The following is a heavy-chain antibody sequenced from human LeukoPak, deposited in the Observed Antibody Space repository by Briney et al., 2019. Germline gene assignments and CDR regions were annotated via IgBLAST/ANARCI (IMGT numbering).Heavy chain of an antibody. Sequence: SETLSLTCTVSGGSISSSNSCWGWIRQPPGKGLEWIGSFYYSGSTYYNPSLKSRVTISVDTSESQFSLKLSSVTAADTAVYYCARGSAHDYGDYYHWFDPWGQGTLVTVSS. CDR1: GGSISSSNSC. V-gene: IGHV4-39*07. D-gene: IGHD4-17*01. CDR2: FYYSGST. J-gene: IGHJ5*02. CDR3: ARGSAHDYGDYYHWFDP.